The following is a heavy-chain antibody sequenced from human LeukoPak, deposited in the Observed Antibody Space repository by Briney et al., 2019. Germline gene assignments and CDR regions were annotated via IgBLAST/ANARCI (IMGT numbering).Heavy chain of an antibody. CDR1: GFTFSSYE. Sequence: PGGSLRLSCAASGFTFSSYEMNWVRQAPGKGLEWVSYIGSSGSTIYYADSVKGRFTISRDSAKNSLYLQMNSLRAEDTAVYYCARVGYYDSSGYYYRRFPFDYWGQGTLVTVSS. D-gene: IGHD3-22*01. CDR3: ARVGYYDSSGYYYRRFPFDY. V-gene: IGHV3-48*03. CDR2: IGSSGSTI. J-gene: IGHJ4*02.